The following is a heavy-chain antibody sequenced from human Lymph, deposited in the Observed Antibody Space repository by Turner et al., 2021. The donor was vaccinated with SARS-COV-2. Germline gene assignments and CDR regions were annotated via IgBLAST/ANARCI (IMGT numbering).Heavy chain of an antibody. V-gene: IGHV3-33*01. Sequence: QAQLVESVGGVVQPGRSLRPSCAASVFTFSRYGMHWVRQAPGKGLEWVAVIWYDGSNKYYADSVKGRFTISRDNSKNTLYLQMNSLRAEDTAVYYCARVKGYNGYDLRYYYGMDVLGQGTTVTVSS. CDR1: VFTFSRYG. CDR3: ARVKGYNGYDLRYYYGMDV. J-gene: IGHJ6*02. CDR2: IWYDGSNK. D-gene: IGHD5-12*01.